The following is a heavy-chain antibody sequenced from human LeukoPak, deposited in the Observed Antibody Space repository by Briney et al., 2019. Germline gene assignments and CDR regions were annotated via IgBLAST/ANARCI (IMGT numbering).Heavy chain of an antibody. D-gene: IGHD4-17*01. Sequence: PGGSLRLSCTASGVSLSNYAMHWVRRPPGRGLEWVAVISFDGTNKYYGDSVEGRFSVSRDNSKNTLYLQTNSLRPDDTAMYYCATDYGDYEPIDWGQGTLVTVSS. J-gene: IGHJ4*02. V-gene: IGHV3-30*04. CDR2: ISFDGTNK. CDR3: ATDYGDYEPID. CDR1: GVSLSNYA.